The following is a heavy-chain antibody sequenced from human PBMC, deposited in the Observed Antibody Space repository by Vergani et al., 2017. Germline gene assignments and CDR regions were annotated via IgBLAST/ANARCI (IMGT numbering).Heavy chain of an antibody. CDR3: ARLRIMGYYFDY. CDR2: IYYSGST. J-gene: IGHJ4*02. D-gene: IGHD3-16*01. V-gene: IGHV4-31*11. Sequence: QVQLQESGPGLVKPSQTLSLTCAVSGGSISSGGYYWSWIRQHPGKGLEWIGYIYYSGSTYYNPSLKSRVTISVDTSKNQFSLKLSSVTAADTAVYYCARLRIMGYYFDYWGQGTLVTVSS. CDR1: GGSISSGGYY.